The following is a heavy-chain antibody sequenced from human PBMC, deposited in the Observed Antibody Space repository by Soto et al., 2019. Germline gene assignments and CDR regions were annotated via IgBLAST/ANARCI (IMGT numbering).Heavy chain of an antibody. V-gene: IGHV3-48*01. CDR1: GFTFSSYS. D-gene: IGHD3-10*02. CDR3: ARDPIYMFDY. J-gene: IGHJ4*02. CDR2: ISSSSSTI. Sequence: PGGSLRLSCAASGFTFSSYSMNWVRQAPGKGLEWVSYISSSSSTIYYADSVKGRFTISRDNAKNSLYLQMNSLRAEDTAVYYCARDPIYMFDYWGQGTLVTVSS.